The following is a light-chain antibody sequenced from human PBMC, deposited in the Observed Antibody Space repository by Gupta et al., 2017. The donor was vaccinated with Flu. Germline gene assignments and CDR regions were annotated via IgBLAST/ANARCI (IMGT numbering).Light chain of an antibody. CDR3: QQYNSYPYT. CDR2: KAS. J-gene: IGKJ2*01. Sequence: GDRVTLTCRASQSISTWLAWYQQKPGKAPNLLIYKASSLESGVPSRFSGSGSGTEFTLTISSLQPDDFATYYCQQYNSYPYTFGQGTKLEIK. V-gene: IGKV1-5*03. CDR1: QSISTW.